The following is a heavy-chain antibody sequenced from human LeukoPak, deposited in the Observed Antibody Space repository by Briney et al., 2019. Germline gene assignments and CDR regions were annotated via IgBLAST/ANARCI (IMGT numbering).Heavy chain of an antibody. CDR1: LLTLSNYW. V-gene: IGHV3-74*01. Sequence: PGGTLRLSCAASLLTLSNYWMHWVRHAPGKGLVWVSRLHSDGTSTIYADSLRGRFTISRHNPKNTLHLQMNTLRAEDTAVYYCARSGWPYYFDYWGEGTLVTVSS. CDR2: LHSDGTST. CDR3: ARSGWPYYFDY. J-gene: IGHJ4*02. D-gene: IGHD6-25*01.